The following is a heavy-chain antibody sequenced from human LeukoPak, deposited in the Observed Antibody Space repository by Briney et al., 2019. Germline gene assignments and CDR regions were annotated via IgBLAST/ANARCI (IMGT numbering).Heavy chain of an antibody. CDR1: GGTFSSYA. Sequence: ASVKVSCKASGGTFSSYAISWVRQAPGQGLEWMGGIIPIFGTANYAQKFQGRVTITADKSTSTAYMELSSLRSEDTAVYYCARKWGRECSGGSCYHAFDIWGQGTMVTVSS. V-gene: IGHV1-69*06. D-gene: IGHD2-15*01. CDR2: IIPIFGTA. CDR3: ARKWGRECSGGSCYHAFDI. J-gene: IGHJ3*02.